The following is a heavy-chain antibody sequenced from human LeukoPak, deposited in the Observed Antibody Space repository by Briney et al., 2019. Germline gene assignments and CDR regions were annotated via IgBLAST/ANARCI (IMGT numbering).Heavy chain of an antibody. CDR1: GYSINSGYC. J-gene: IGHJ4*02. CDR3: ASLPTVYSRGYLAL. Sequence: SETLSLTCTVSGYSINSGYCWGWIRQPPGKGLEWIAIIYHSGSTYYNPSLKSRVTISVDMSKNQFSLKLSSVTAADTAVYYCASLPTVYSRGYLALWGQGTLVTVSS. CDR2: IYHSGST. D-gene: IGHD3-22*01. V-gene: IGHV4-38-2*02.